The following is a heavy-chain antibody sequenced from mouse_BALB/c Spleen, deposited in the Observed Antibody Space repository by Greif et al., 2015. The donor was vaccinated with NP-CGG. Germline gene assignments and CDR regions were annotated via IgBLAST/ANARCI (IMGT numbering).Heavy chain of an antibody. J-gene: IGHJ2*01. CDR1: GYTFTSYW. V-gene: IGHV1S41*01. CDR2: IAPGSGST. CDR3: ARYYYGYGYFDY. Sequence: DLVKPGASVKLSCKASGYTFTSYWINWIKQRPGQGLEWIGRIAPGSGSTYYNEMFKGKATLTVDTSSSTAYIQLSSLSSEDSAVYCRARYYYGYGYFDYWGQGTTLAVSS. D-gene: IGHD1-2*01.